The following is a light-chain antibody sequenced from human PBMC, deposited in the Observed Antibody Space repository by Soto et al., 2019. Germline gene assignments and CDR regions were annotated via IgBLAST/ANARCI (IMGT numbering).Light chain of an antibody. V-gene: IGLV2-14*01. Sequence: QSVLTQPASVSGSPGQSITISCTGTSSDVGGYNYVSWYQQHPGKAPKLMIYDVSNRPSGVSNRFSGSKSGNTASLTISGLQSEDEADYYCSPYTSSSPPFVFGTGTKVTVL. CDR2: DVS. CDR3: SPYTSSSPPFV. CDR1: SSDVGGYNY. J-gene: IGLJ1*01.